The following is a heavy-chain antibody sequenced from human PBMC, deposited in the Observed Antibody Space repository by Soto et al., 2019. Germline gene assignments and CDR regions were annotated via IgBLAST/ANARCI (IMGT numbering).Heavy chain of an antibody. CDR2: INAGNGST. V-gene: IGHV1-3*01. CDR1: GDAMTSYA. D-gene: IGHD6-25*01. CDR3: ARNSSGGMTGFDY. J-gene: IGHJ4*01. Sequence: ASVKVSCKAGGDAMTSYARHWVRRAPGQRLEWMGWINAGNGSTKYSQKFQGRVTITRDTSASTAYMELSSLRSEDTAVYYCARNSSGGMTGFDYWG.